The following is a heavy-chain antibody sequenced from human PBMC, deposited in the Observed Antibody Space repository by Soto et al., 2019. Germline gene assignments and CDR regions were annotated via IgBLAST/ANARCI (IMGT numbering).Heavy chain of an antibody. CDR3: XRGGGVTPLYYYYGMDV. D-gene: IGHD5-18*01. CDR1: GYSFTIYW. Sequence: GESLKISCKGSGYSFTIYWISWVRQMPGKGLEWMGRIDPSDSYTNYSPSFQGHVTISADKSISTAYLQWSSLKASDTAMYYCXRGGGVTPLYYYYGMDVWGQGTTVTVSS. J-gene: IGHJ6*02. CDR2: IDPSDSYT. V-gene: IGHV5-10-1*01.